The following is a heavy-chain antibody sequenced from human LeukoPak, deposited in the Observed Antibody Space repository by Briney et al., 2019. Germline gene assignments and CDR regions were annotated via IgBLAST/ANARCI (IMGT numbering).Heavy chain of an antibody. CDR2: INHSGST. CDR3: ARTSPRAATFDY. CDR1: GGSFSGYY. J-gene: IGHJ4*02. Sequence: SETLSLTCAVYGGSFSGYYWSWIRQPPRKGLEWIGEINHSGSTNYNPSLKSRVTISVDTSKNQFSLKLSSVTAADAVVYYCARTSPRAATFDYWGQGTLVTVSS. D-gene: IGHD2-15*01. V-gene: IGHV4-34*01.